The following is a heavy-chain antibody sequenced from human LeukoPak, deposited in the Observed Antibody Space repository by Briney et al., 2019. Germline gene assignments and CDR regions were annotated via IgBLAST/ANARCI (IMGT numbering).Heavy chain of an antibody. J-gene: IGHJ4*02. D-gene: IGHD3-10*01. CDR2: SSSSGRTI. Sequence: PGWALTLSCPASGLTFSSYIMNGVRQAPAKEREGVAYSSSSGRTIYYADSLKGRWTISRDNAKTSLYLQMNSLRGEHTALYYCAKASGYGSGTSFDYWGQGTLVTVSS. CDR3: AKASGYGSGTSFDY. V-gene: IGHV3-48*04. CDR1: GLTFSSYI.